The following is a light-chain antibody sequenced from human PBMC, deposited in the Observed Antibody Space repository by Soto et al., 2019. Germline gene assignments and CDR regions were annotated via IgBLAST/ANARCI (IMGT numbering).Light chain of an antibody. J-gene: IGLJ2*01. CDR3: AAWDDNLRGYWV. CDR2: TDN. CDR1: SSDVGLYKY. V-gene: IGLV2-14*03. Sequence: QSALTQPASVSGSPGQSITISCTATSSDVGLYKYVSWYQQHPGKAPKLLIYTDNQRPSGVPDRFSGSKSGTSASLAISGLRSEDEADYFCAAWDDNLRGYWVFGGGTKLTVL.